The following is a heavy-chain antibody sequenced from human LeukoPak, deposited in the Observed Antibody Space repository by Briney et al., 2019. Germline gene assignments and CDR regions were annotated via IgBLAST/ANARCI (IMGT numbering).Heavy chain of an antibody. Sequence: PSETLSLTCVVSGYSISSGYYWGWIRQPPGKGLEWIASIYYSGSTYYNPSLKSRVTISVDTSKNQLSLKLSSLTAADTAVYYCARHEYSGSYYGLSWFDPWGQGTLVTVSS. CDR3: ARHEYSGSYYGLSWFDP. CDR2: IYYSGST. D-gene: IGHD1-26*01. V-gene: IGHV4-38-2*01. CDR1: GYSISSGYY. J-gene: IGHJ5*02.